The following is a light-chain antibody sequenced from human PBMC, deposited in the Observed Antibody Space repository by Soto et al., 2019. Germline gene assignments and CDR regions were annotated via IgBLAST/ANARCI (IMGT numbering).Light chain of an antibody. CDR1: QSISGW. V-gene: IGKV1-5*01. J-gene: IGKJ1*01. CDR3: QHYNSLPWT. Sequence: DIQMTQSPSTLSASVGDRVTITCRASQSISGWLAWYQQKPGKAPNLLIYDASSLESGVPSRFSGSGSGTEFTLTISSLQPDDSATYYCQHYNSLPWTFGQGTKVDIK. CDR2: DAS.